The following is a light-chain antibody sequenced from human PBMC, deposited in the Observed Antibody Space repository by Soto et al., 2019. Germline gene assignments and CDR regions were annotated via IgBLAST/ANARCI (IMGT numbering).Light chain of an antibody. Sequence: DIQMTQSPSSLSASVGDRVTITCRASQSISSYLNWYQQKPGKAPKLLIYAASSLQSGVPSRFSCSGSGTEFTLTISSLQPEDFAIYYCQQSYSTPPWTFGQGTKVEIK. CDR2: AAS. J-gene: IGKJ1*01. CDR3: QQSYSTPPWT. CDR1: QSISSY. V-gene: IGKV1-39*01.